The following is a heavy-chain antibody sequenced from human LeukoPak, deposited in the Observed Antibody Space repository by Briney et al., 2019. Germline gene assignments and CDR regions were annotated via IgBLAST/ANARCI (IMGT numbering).Heavy chain of an antibody. Sequence: ASVKVSCKASGYTFTSYGISWVRQAPGQGLEWMGWISAYNGNTNYAQKLQGRVTTTTDTSTSTAYMELRSLRSDDTAVYYCASNMITMVRGVGVDYWGQGTLVTVSS. V-gene: IGHV1-18*01. D-gene: IGHD3-10*01. J-gene: IGHJ4*02. CDR2: ISAYNGNT. CDR1: GYTFTSYG. CDR3: ASNMITMVRGVGVDY.